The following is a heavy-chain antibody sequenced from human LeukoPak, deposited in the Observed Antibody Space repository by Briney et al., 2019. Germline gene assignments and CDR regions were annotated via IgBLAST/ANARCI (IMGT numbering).Heavy chain of an antibody. V-gene: IGHV3-21*01. CDR1: GFTFSSYS. Sequence: GGSLRLSCAASGFTFSSYSMNWVRQAPGKGLEWVSSISSSSSYIYYADSVKGRFTIFRDNAKNSLYLQMNSLRAEDTAVYYCARAYCSGGSCYSLIYYYYGMDVWGQGTTVTVSS. CDR3: ARAYCSGGSCYSLIYYYYGMDV. CDR2: ISSSSSYI. D-gene: IGHD2-15*01. J-gene: IGHJ6*02.